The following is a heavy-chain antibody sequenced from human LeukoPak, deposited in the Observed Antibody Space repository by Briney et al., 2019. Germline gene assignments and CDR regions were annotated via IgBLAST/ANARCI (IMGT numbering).Heavy chain of an antibody. J-gene: IGHJ4*02. V-gene: IGHV3-21*01. CDR3: ASGGYGGPPV. D-gene: IGHD4-23*01. CDR1: GFTFSSYS. CDR2: ISSSSSYI. Sequence: PGGSLRLSCAASGFTFSSYSMNWVRQAPGKGLEWVSSISSSSSYIYYADSVEGRFTISRDNAKNSLYLQMNSLRAEDTAVYYCASGGYGGPPVWGQGTLVTVSP.